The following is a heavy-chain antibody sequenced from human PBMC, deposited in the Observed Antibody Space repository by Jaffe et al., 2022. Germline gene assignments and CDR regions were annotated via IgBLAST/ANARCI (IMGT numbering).Heavy chain of an antibody. V-gene: IGHV3-48*03. J-gene: IGHJ6*03. CDR2: ISSSGSTI. D-gene: IGHD1-26*01. CDR3: ARDLGGSYYPYYYYMDV. CDR1: GFTFSSYE. Sequence: EVQLVESGGGLVQPGGSLRLSCAASGFTFSSYEMNWVRQAPGKGLEWVSYISSSGSTIYYADSVKGRFTISRDNAKNSLYLQMNSLRAEDTAVYYCARDLGGSYYPYYYYMDVWGKGTTVTVSS.